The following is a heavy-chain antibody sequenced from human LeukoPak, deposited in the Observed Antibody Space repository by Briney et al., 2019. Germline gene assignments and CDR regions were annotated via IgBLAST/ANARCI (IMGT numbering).Heavy chain of an antibody. Sequence: GGSLRLSCAASGFTVSSNYMSWVRQAPGKGLGWVSVIYSGGSTHYADSVKGRFTISRDNSKNTLYLQMSSLRAEDTAVYYCARDQGEYSEYAFDIWGQGTMVTVSS. CDR1: GFTVSSNY. J-gene: IGHJ3*02. CDR2: IYSGGST. CDR3: ARDQGEYSEYAFDI. D-gene: IGHD3-16*01. V-gene: IGHV3-53*01.